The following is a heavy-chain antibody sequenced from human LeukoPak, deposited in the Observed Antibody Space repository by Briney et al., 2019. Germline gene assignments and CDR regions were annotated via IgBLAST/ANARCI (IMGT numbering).Heavy chain of an antibody. CDR3: ARVGCSGGSCPHGI. CDR2: ISSSSSYI. D-gene: IGHD2-15*01. V-gene: IGHV3-21*01. CDR1: GFTFSSYS. J-gene: IGHJ3*02. Sequence: GGSLRLSCAASGFTFSSYSMNWVRQAPGKGLEWVSSISSSSSYIYYADSVKGRFTISRDNAKNSLYLQMNSLRAEDTAMYYCARVGCSGGSCPHGIWGQGTMVTVSS.